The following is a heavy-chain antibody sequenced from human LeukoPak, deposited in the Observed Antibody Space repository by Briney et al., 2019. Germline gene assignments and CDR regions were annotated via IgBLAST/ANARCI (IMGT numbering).Heavy chain of an antibody. V-gene: IGHV4-30-4*01. CDR2: IYHTGSF. D-gene: IGHD1-26*01. J-gene: IGHJ4*02. CDR3: GRESRIVGTTSVWYYFDY. CDR1: GCSISSGDYY. Sequence: SQTLSLTCTVSGCSISSGDYYWSWIRQPPGKDLESTTFIYHTGSFHYNPSLKSRVTISVDTSKNQFSLNLRSVTAADTAVYFCGRESRIVGTTSVWYYFDYWGQGTLVTVSS.